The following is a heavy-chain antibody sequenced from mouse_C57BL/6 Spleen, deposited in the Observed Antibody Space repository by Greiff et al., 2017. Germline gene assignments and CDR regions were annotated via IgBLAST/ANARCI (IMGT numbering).Heavy chain of an antibody. Sequence: QVQLQQPGAELVMPGASVKLSCKASGYTFTSYWMHWVKQRPGQGLEWIGEIDPSDSYTNYNQKFKGKSTLTVDKSSSTAYMQLSSLISDDSAVYYCARLDYWGQGTTLTVSS. CDR3: ARLDY. CDR2: IDPSDSYT. CDR1: GYTFTSYW. J-gene: IGHJ2*01. V-gene: IGHV1-69*01.